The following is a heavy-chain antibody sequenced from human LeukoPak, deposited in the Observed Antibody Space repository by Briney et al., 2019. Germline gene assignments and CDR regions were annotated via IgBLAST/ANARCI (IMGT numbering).Heavy chain of an antibody. CDR2: INADGSST. CDR1: GLIFTSYW. Sequence: PGGSLRLPCAASGLIFTSYWMHWVRHAPGKGLVWISRINADGSSTNYADSVKGRFTISRDNAKNTLYLQMNSLRAEDTAVYYCARGGSNYGDFYYWGQGTLVTVSS. CDR3: ARGGSNYGDFYY. J-gene: IGHJ4*02. D-gene: IGHD4/OR15-4a*01. V-gene: IGHV3-74*01.